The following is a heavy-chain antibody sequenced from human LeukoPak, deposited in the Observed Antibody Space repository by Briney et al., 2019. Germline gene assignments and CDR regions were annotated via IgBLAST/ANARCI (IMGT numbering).Heavy chain of an antibody. V-gene: IGHV3-30*04. CDR2: ISYDGSNK. CDR1: GFTFSSYA. J-gene: IGHJ6*02. CDR3: ARDWRDCSSTSCYVYYYYGVDV. D-gene: IGHD2-2*01. Sequence: GRSLRLSCAASGFTFSSYAMHWVRQAPGKGLEWVAVISYDGSNKYYADSVKGRFSISRDNSKNTLYLQMNSLRAEDTAVYYCARDWRDCSSTSCYVYYYYGVDVWGQGTTVTVSS.